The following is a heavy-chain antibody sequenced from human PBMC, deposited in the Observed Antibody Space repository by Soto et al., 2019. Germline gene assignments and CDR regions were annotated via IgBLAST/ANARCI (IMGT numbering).Heavy chain of an antibody. J-gene: IGHJ4*02. CDR3: ARDKRRLDSSGYYPPHLGY. CDR1: GYTFTGYY. CDR2: INPNSGGT. D-gene: IGHD3-22*01. Sequence: ASVKVSCKASGYTFTGYYMHWVRQAPGQGLEWMGWINPNSGGTNYAQKFQGWVTMTRDTSISTAYMELSRLRSDDTAVYYCARDKRRLDSSGYYPPHLGYWGQGTLVTVSS. V-gene: IGHV1-2*04.